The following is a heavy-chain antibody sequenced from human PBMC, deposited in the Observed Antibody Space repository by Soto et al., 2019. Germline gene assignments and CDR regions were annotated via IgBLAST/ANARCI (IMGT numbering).Heavy chain of an antibody. D-gene: IGHD3-3*01. CDR3: ASYDFWSGSVDD. CDR2: IYYSGSI. CDR1: GGSISSGGYY. J-gene: IGHJ4*02. V-gene: IGHV4-30-4*08. Sequence: SETLSLTCTVSGGSISSGGYYWSWIRQHPGKGLEWIGYIYYSGSIYYNPSLKSRVTISVDTSKNQFSLKLSSVTAADTAVYYCASYDFWSGSVDDWGQGTLVTVSS.